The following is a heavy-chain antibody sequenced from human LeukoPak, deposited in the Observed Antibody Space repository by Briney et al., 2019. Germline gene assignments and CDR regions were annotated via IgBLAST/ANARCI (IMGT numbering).Heavy chain of an antibody. CDR3: ARGSRGNYGLLNGLPPFDY. V-gene: IGHV3-30*04. J-gene: IGHJ4*02. CDR1: GFTFRSYA. CDR2: ILYDGNNK. Sequence: GRSLRLSCAVSGFTFRSYAVHWVRQAPGKGLEWVAVILYDGNNKYYADSVKGRFTLSRDNSKNTLYLQMSSLSAEDTAVYYCARGSRGNYGLLNGLPPFDYWGQGTLVTVSS. D-gene: IGHD3-9*01.